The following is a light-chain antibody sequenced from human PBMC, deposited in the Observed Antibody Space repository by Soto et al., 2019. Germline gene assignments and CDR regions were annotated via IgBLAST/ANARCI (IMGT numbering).Light chain of an antibody. CDR3: QRRSNWPLT. Sequence: EIVLTQSPATLSLSPGERATLSCRASQSVSSYLAWYQHKPGQAPRLVIFDASIRATGIPARFSGSRSGTDLTLSISGLVPEYFAVYSCQRRSNWPLTFGGGTNVEIK. CDR1: QSVSSY. J-gene: IGKJ4*01. V-gene: IGKV3-11*01. CDR2: DAS.